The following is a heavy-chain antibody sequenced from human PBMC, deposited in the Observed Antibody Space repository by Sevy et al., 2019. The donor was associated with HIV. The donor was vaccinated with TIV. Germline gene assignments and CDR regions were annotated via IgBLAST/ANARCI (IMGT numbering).Heavy chain of an antibody. V-gene: IGHV3-48*03. J-gene: IGHJ4*02. CDR2: ISSGGRNI. CDR3: AGALDY. CDR1: GFTFSGYE. Sequence: GGSLRLSCAASGFTFSGYEMNWVRQAPGKGLEWVSCISSGGRNIYYADSVKGRFTISRDNAKNLLYLQMNSLRAEDTAIYYCAGALDYWGQRILVTVSS.